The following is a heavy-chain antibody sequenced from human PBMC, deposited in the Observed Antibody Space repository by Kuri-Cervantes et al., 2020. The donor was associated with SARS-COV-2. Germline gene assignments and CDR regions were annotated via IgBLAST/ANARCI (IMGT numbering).Heavy chain of an antibody. J-gene: IGHJ4*02. CDR3: AKDTWTGMTVNFDY. CDR2: ISYDGSNK. V-gene: IGHV3-30*18. Sequence: GESLKISCAASGFTFSSYGMHWVRQAPGKGLEWVAVISYDGSNKYYADSVKGRFTISRDNSKNTLYLQMNSLRAEDTAVYYCAKDTWTGMTVNFDYWGQGTLVTVSS. D-gene: IGHD1-1*01. CDR1: GFTFSSYG.